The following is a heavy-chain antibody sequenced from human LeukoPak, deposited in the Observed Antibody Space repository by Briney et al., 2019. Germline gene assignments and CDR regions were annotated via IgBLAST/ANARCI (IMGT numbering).Heavy chain of an antibody. CDR1: GYSFTNYW. CDR2: IYPGDSDS. Sequence: GESLKISCKGSGYSFTNYWIGWVRQTPGKGLEWMGIIYPGDSDSRYSPSFQGQVTISADKSISTAYLQWSSLKASDTAMYYCARHSSGWRYSYFDYWGQGTLVTVSS. J-gene: IGHJ4*02. D-gene: IGHD6-19*01. V-gene: IGHV5-51*01. CDR3: ARHSSGWRYSYFDY.